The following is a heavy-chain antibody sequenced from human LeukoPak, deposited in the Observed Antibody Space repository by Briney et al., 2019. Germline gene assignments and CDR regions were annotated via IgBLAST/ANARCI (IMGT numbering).Heavy chain of an antibody. D-gene: IGHD2-8*01. V-gene: IGHV3-33*01. Sequence: GGSLRLSCAASEFSFSSYGMHWVRQAPGKGLEWVAVIWYDGSNKYYADSVKGRFTISRDNSKNTLYLQMNSLRAEGTAVYYCARDSMGSFDYWGQGTLVTVS. CDR2: IWYDGSNK. CDR3: ARDSMGSFDY. CDR1: EFSFSSYG. J-gene: IGHJ4*02.